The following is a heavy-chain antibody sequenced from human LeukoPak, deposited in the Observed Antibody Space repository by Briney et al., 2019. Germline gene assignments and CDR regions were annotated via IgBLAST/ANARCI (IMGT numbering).Heavy chain of an antibody. Sequence: ASVKVSCKSAGYTFTGYYMHWVRQAPGQGLEWMGRINPNIDGTNYAQKFQGRVTMTRDTSISTAYMELSRLRSEDTAVYYCAREPPQYYDFWSGYRDRYYYYMDVWGKGTTVTVSS. D-gene: IGHD3-3*01. CDR1: GYTFTGYY. CDR3: AREPPQYYDFWSGYRDRYYYYMDV. V-gene: IGHV1-2*06. CDR2: INPNIDGT. J-gene: IGHJ6*03.